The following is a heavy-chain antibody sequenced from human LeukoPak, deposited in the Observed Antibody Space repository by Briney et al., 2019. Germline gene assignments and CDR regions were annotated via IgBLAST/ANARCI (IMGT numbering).Heavy chain of an antibody. J-gene: IGHJ4*02. CDR3: ARSGSDFDY. CDR1: GFIFSSYW. CDR2: IKEDGSEK. Sequence: GGSLRLSCAASGFIFSSYWMSWVRQTPERGLEWVANIKEDGSEKNYVDSVKGRFTISRDNAENSLYLQMNSLRAEDTAVYYCARSGSDFDYWGQGSLVTVSS. V-gene: IGHV3-7*01.